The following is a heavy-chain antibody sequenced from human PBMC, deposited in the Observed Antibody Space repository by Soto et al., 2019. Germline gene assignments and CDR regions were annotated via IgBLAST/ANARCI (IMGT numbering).Heavy chain of an antibody. CDR1: GGTFSSYA. D-gene: IGHD3-3*01. V-gene: IGHV1-69*13. CDR2: IIPIFGTA. CDR3: ARATGRYDFWSGYPTLDY. Sequence: SVKVSCKASGGTFSSYAISWVRQAPGQGLEWMGGIIPIFGTANYAQKFQGRVTITADESTSTAYMELSSLRSEDTAVYYCARATGRYDFWSGYPTLDYWGQGTLVTVSS. J-gene: IGHJ4*02.